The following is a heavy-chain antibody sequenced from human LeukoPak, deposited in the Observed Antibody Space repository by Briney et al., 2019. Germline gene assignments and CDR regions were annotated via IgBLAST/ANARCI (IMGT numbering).Heavy chain of an antibody. J-gene: IGHJ4*02. Sequence: PGRSLRLSCAASGFTFSSYGMHWVRQAPGKGLEWVAVISYDGSNKYYADSVKGRFTISRDNAKNTLYLQMNTLRAEDTAVYYCANHETTWGQGTLVTVSS. D-gene: IGHD1-7*01. CDR2: ISYDGSNK. V-gene: IGHV3-30*18. CDR1: GFTFSSYG. CDR3: ANHETT.